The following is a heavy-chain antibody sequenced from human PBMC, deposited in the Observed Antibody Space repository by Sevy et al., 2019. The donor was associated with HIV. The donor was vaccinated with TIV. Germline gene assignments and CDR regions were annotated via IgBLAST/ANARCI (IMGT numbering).Heavy chain of an antibody. CDR3: ARDSRRDGLYRDFDY. Sequence: GGSLRLSCAASGFTFSSYAMHWVRQAPGKGLEWVAVISYDGSNKYYADSVKGRFTISRDNSKNTPYLQMNSLRAEDTAVYYCARDSRRDGLYRDFDYWGQGTLVTVSS. CDR2: ISYDGSNK. CDR1: GFTFSSYA. J-gene: IGHJ4*02. V-gene: IGHV3-30-3*01. D-gene: IGHD3-16*01.